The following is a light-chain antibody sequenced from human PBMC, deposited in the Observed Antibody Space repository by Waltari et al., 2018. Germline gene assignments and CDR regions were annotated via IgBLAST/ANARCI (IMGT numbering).Light chain of an antibody. Sequence: EIVLTQSPGTLSFSPGEIASLSCRASQSVSSNYLVWYQQKPGQTPRLLIYDASSRATGIPDRFSGSGSGTDFTLTISRLEPEDFAVFYCQQYATSPLTFGGGTKVEIK. CDR1: QSVSSNY. CDR2: DAS. J-gene: IGKJ4*01. CDR3: QQYATSPLT. V-gene: IGKV3-20*01.